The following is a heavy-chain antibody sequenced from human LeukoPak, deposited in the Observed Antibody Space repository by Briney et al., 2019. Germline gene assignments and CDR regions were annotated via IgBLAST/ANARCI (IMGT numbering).Heavy chain of an antibody. CDR3: ARTQGVAIL. D-gene: IGHD3-3*01. CDR2: ISSSGSTI. CDR1: GFTFSSYE. V-gene: IGHV3-48*03. Sequence: GGSLRLSCAASGFTFSSYEMNWVRQAPGKGPEWVSYISSSGSTIYYADSVKGRFTISRDNAKNSLYLQMSSLRAEDTAVYYCARTQGVAILWGQGTLVTVSS. J-gene: IGHJ4*02.